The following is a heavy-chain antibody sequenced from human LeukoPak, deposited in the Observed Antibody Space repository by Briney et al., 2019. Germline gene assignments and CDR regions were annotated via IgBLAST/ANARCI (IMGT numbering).Heavy chain of an antibody. V-gene: IGHV4-59*01. Sequence: PSETLSLTCTVSGGSISSYYWSWIRQPPGKGLEWIGYIYYSGSTNYNPSLKSRVTISVDTSKNQFSPKLSSVTAADTAVYYCARGSEMATIHYFDYWGQGTLVTVSS. CDR3: ARGSEMATIHYFDY. D-gene: IGHD5-24*01. CDR2: IYYSGST. J-gene: IGHJ4*02. CDR1: GGSISSYY.